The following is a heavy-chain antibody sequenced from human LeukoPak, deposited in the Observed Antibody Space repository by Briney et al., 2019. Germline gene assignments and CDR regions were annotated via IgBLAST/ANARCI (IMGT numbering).Heavy chain of an antibody. CDR3: ARDFPSGAAFDY. J-gene: IGHJ4*02. D-gene: IGHD3-10*01. CDR2: IYHSGSP. CDR1: GGSISSNNW. Sequence: SETLSLTCAVSGGSISSNNWWGWVRQPPGKGLEWIGEIYHSGSPNYNPSLKSRVTMSVDTSKNQFSLRLSSVTAADTAVYYCARDFPSGAAFDYWGQGTLVTVSS. V-gene: IGHV4-4*02.